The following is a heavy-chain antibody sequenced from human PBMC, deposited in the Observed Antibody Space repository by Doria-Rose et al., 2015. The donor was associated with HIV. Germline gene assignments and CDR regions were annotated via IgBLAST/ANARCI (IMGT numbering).Heavy chain of an antibody. D-gene: IGHD3-10*01. CDR2: IYSSGST. J-gene: IGHJ6*03. Sequence: GKGLAWIGYIYSSGSTHYNSSLKSRVTISIDTSKNQFSLKLSSVTAADTAVYYCARFRPSRGIYYSLDVWGKGTTVTVSS. CDR3: ARFRPSRGIYYSLDV. V-gene: IGHV4-4*09.